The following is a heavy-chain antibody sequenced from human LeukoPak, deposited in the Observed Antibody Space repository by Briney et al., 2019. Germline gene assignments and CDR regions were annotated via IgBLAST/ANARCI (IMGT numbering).Heavy chain of an antibody. CDR3: AELGITMIGGV. CDR1: GFSFSSYA. Sequence: GGSLRLSCATSGFSFSSYAMSWARQAPGKGLEWVSAMSSSDDGRYYAASVKGRFTISRDNAKNSLYLQMNSLRAEDTAVYYCAELGITMIGGVWGKGTTVTISS. CDR2: MSSSDDGR. V-gene: IGHV3-23*01. J-gene: IGHJ6*04. D-gene: IGHD3-10*02.